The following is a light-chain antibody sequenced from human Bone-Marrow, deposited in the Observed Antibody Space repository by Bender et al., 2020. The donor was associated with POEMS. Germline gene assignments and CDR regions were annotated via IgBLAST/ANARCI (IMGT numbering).Light chain of an antibody. CDR2: EVN. V-gene: IGLV2-8*01. J-gene: IGLJ1*01. CDR3: ISYTSSGTLYI. CDR1: SSDVGGYDY. Sequence: QSALTQPPSASGSPGQSVTISCTGSSSDVGGYDYVSWYQQHPGEAPKLMIYEVNKRPSGVPDRFSGSKSDNTASLTISGVQAEDEADYYCISYTSSGTLYIFGTGTKVTVL.